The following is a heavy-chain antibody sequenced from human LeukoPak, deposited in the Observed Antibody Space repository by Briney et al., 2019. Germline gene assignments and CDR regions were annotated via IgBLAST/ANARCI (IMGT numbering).Heavy chain of an antibody. CDR3: AKLAYSNYGWFDP. CDR2: IIGSGSST. CDR1: GITFSSYA. V-gene: IGHV3-23*01. J-gene: IGHJ5*02. D-gene: IGHD4-11*01. Sequence: PGGSLRLSCAASGITFSSYAMSWVRQAPGKGLEWVSAIIGSGSSTYYADSVKGRFTISRDNSKNTLYLQMNSLRAEDTALYYCAKLAYSNYGWFDPWGQGTLVTVS.